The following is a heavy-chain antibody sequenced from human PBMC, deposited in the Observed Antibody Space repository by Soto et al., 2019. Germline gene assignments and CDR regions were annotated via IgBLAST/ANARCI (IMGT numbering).Heavy chain of an antibody. J-gene: IGHJ4*02. CDR1: GFIFTDYW. Sequence: EVHLVESGGDLVQPGGSLRLSCEASGFIFTDYWMTWVRQAPGKGLEWVAIIRQDGSETKYVDSVRGRFTISRDNAKSTSYLHMTSLTDEDTAVYYCLTTTRDRPSDYWGQGTLITVAS. D-gene: IGHD1-1*01. CDR2: IRQDGSET. V-gene: IGHV3-7*03. CDR3: LTTTRDRPSDY.